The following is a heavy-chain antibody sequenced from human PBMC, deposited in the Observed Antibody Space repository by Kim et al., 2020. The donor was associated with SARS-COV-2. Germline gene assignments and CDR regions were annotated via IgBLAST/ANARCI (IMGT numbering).Heavy chain of an antibody. CDR2: ITTSSTYK. CDR1: GFTVSGYN. V-gene: IGHV3-21*01. D-gene: IGHD3-10*01. CDR3: ARGNGSGSYYNAGY. Sequence: GGSLRLSCATSGFTVSGYNMNWVRQAPGKGLEWVSSITTSSTYKYYDDSMKSRFTVSRDNAKKSLYLQMNSLTAEDTAVYYCARGNGSGSYYNAGYWGQGTLVIVSS. J-gene: IGHJ4*02.